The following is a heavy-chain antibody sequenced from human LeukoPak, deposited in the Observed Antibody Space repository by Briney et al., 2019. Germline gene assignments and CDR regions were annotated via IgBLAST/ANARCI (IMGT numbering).Heavy chain of an antibody. CDR1: GGSISSSSYY. J-gene: IGHJ4*02. Sequence: PSETLSLTCTVSGGSISSSSYYWGWIRQPPGKGLEWIGSIYYSGSTYYNPSLKSRVTISVDTSKNQFSLKLSSVTAADTAVYYCARTGDQPWYWGQGTLVTVSS. CDR3: ARTGDQPWY. D-gene: IGHD7-27*01. V-gene: IGHV4-39*07. CDR2: IYYSGST.